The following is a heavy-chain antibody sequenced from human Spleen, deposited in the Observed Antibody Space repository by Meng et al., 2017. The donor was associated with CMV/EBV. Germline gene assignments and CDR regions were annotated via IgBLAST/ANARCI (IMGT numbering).Heavy chain of an antibody. CDR1: GGSISSHY. V-gene: IGHV4-59*11. Sequence: SETLSLTCTVSGGSISSHYWSWIRQPPGKGLEWIGYIYYSGSTNYNPSLKSRVTMSVDTSKNQFSLKLSSVTAADTAVYYCARGHGGSSVPHLYYYGMDVWGQGTTVTVSS. CDR2: IYYSGST. D-gene: IGHD6-6*01. CDR3: ARGHGGSSVPHLYYYGMDV. J-gene: IGHJ6*02.